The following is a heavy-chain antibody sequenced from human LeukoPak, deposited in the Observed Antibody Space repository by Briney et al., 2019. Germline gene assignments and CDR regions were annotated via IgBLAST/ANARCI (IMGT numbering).Heavy chain of an antibody. CDR3: ARAVVVPAATYYYCYYMDV. CDR2: IYSGGST. J-gene: IGHJ6*03. CDR1: GFTVSSNY. V-gene: IGHV3-66*02. Sequence: GGSLRLSCAASGFTVSSNYMSWVRQAPGKGLEWVSVIYSGGSTYYADSVKGRFTISRDNSKNTLYLQMNSLRAGDTAVYYCARAVVVPAATYYYCYYMDVWGKGTTVTVSS. D-gene: IGHD2-2*01.